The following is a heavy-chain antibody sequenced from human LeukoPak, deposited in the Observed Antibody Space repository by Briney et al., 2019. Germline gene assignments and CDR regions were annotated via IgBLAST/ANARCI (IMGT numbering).Heavy chain of an antibody. J-gene: IGHJ4*02. CDR3: ARVLNWNYAPDY. Sequence: LTCAVSGGSISSFYWSWIRQPPGKGLEWVGYIYYSGTTNYNPSLKRGGTISVGTSKKQFSLKRSSVTAADTAVYYCARVLNWNYAPDYWGQGSLVTVSS. CDR1: GGSISSFY. V-gene: IGHV4-59*01. CDR2: IYYSGTT. D-gene: IGHD1-7*01.